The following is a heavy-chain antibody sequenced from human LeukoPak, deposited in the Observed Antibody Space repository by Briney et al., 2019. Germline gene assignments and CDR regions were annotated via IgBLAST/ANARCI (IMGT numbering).Heavy chain of an antibody. D-gene: IGHD6-13*01. CDR1: GGSISSYY. CDR2: IYTSGST. CDR3: ARESSSRALDI. J-gene: IGHJ3*02. V-gene: IGHV4-4*07. Sequence: PSETLSLTCTVSGGSISSYYWSWIRQPAGKGLEWIGRIYTSGSTNYNPSLKSRVTMSVDMSKNQFSLNLTSVTAADTAVYYCARESSSRALDIWGQVTMVTVSS.